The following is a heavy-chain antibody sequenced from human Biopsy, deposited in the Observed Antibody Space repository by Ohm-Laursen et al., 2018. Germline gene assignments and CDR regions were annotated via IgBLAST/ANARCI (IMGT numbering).Heavy chain of an antibody. Sequence: ASVKVSCKTPGYNFISYSINWVRQAPGQGLEWMGWIRPLNGDTKYGQKFQDRVTMTTDTSTSTVYMELTSLRSDDTAVYYCARGEVTFGELIVSLDSWGQGTLVTVSS. CDR2: IRPLNGDT. V-gene: IGHV1-18*01. CDR3: ARGEVTFGELIVSLDS. CDR1: GYNFISYS. D-gene: IGHD3-16*02. J-gene: IGHJ4*02.